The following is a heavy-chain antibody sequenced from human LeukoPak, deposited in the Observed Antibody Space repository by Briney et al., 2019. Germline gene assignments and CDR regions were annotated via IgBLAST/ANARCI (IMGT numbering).Heavy chain of an antibody. V-gene: IGHV4-39*01. J-gene: IGHJ3*02. CDR3: ARYCSSTSCYAGPYDAFDI. CDR1: GGSISSSSYY. Sequence: PSETLSLTCTVSGGSISSSSYYWGWIRQPPGKGLEWIGSIYYSGSTYYNPSLKSRVTISVHTSKNQFSLKLSSVTAADTAVYYCARYCSSTSCYAGPYDAFDIWGQGTMVTVSS. D-gene: IGHD2-2*01. CDR2: IYYSGST.